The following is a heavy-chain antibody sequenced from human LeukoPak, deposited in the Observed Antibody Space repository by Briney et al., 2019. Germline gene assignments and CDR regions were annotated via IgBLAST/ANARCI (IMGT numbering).Heavy chain of an antibody. D-gene: IGHD3-10*01. J-gene: IGHJ4*02. CDR3: AKFSFHSVPGTMVRGVKSTSNPYYFDY. V-gene: IGHV3-30*18. CDR2: ISFDGSNK. CDR1: GFTFSSYD. Sequence: GRSLRLSCAASGFTFSSYDMHWVRQAPGKGLEWVAVISFDGSNKYYADSVKGRFTISRDNSKNTLYLQMNSLRAEDTALYYCAKFSFHSVPGTMVRGVKSTSNPYYFDYWGQGTLVTVSS.